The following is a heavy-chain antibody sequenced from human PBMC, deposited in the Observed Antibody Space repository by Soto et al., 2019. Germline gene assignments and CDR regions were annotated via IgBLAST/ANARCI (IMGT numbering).Heavy chain of an antibody. CDR3: AKDRFGDSSSPYYYYYYMDV. J-gene: IGHJ6*03. CDR1: GFTFDDYA. Sequence: GGSLRLSCAASGFTFDDYAMHWVRQAPGKGLEWVSGISWNSGSIGYADSVKGRFTISRDNAKNSLYLQMNSLRAEDTALYYCAKDRFGDSSSPYYYYYYMDVWGKGTTVTVSS. V-gene: IGHV3-9*01. D-gene: IGHD6-6*01. CDR2: ISWNSGSI.